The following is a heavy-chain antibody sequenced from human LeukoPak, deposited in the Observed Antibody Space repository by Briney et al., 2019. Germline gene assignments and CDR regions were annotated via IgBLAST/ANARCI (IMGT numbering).Heavy chain of an antibody. CDR1: GGPFRGYY. J-gene: IGHJ6*03. CDR2: INHSGGA. V-gene: IGHV4-34*01. Sequence: PSETLSLTCAVYGGPFRGYYWSWMRQSPGKGLEWIGEINHSGGANYKPSLKSRVTISADASKNQFSLKVRSVTAADTAVYYCAGKVRVDDSYYVDFWDKGTTVTVSS. CDR3: AGKVRVDDSYYVDF. D-gene: IGHD3-3*01.